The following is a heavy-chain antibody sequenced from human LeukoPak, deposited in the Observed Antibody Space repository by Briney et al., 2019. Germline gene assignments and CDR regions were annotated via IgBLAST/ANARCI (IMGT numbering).Heavy chain of an antibody. J-gene: IGHJ5*02. D-gene: IGHD3-10*01. CDR3: AAWFGESVP. CDR2: MNEDGSGR. CDR1: GFTFTSAW. V-gene: IGHV3-7*01. Sequence: GGSLRLSCAASGFTFTSAWMSWLRQTPEKGLEWVAHMNEDGSGRFYVDSAKGRFTISRDHTQNSVYLQMNSLRVEDTAVYYCAAWFGESVPWGQGTLVTVSS.